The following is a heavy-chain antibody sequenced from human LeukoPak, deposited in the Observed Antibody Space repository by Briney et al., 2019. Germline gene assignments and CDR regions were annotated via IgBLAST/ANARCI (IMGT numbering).Heavy chain of an antibody. CDR2: ICSRGRYI. D-gene: IGHD3-10*01. CDR3: ARDLYYYGSGSYVPGLPDY. V-gene: IGHV3-48*03. J-gene: IGHJ4*02. Sequence: GSLRLSCAASGFTFSSYEMNWVRQALGMGLEWVSYICSRGRYIYYADSVKGRFTISRDNAKNSLYLQMNSLRAEDTAVYFCARDLYYYGSGSYVPGLPDYWGQGTLVTVSS. CDR1: GFTFSSYE.